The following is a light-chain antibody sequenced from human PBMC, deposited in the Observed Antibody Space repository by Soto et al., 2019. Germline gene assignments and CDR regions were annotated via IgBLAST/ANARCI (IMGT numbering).Light chain of an antibody. CDR2: DAS. J-gene: IGKJ1*01. CDR1: QSISSW. CDR3: QQGHSCPRT. V-gene: IGKV1-5*01. Sequence: DIQVTQPPSTLSASVGDRVTITCRASQSISSWLAWYQQKPGKAPNLLIYDASTLESGVPSRFSGSGSGTEFTLTISSLEPEDFATYYCQQGHSCPRTFGQGTKVDIK.